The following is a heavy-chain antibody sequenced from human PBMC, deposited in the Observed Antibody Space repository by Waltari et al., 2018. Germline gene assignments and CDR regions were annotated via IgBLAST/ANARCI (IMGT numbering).Heavy chain of an antibody. CDR3: TTGSYYDILTGYYRPLSY. V-gene: IGHV3-23*01. D-gene: IGHD3-9*01. CDR1: VFTFSSYA. CDR2: ISGSGGST. Sequence: EVQLLESGGGLVQPGGSLRLSCAASVFTFSSYAMSWVRQAPGTGLGWVAAISGSGGSTYYADSVKGRFTISRDNSKNTLYLQMNSLRAEDTAVYYCTTGSYYDILTGYYRPLSYWGQGTLVTVSS. J-gene: IGHJ4*02.